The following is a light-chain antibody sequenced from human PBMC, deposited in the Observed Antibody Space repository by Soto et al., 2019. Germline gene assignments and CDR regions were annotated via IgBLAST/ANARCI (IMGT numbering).Light chain of an antibody. CDR3: ASYTTSSTYV. Sequence: QSVLTQPASVSGSPGQSIAISCTGTSSVVGGYSYVSWYQQQPGKAPKLVISDVSNRPSGVSDRFSGSKSGNTASLTISGPQTEDDADYYCASYTTSSTYVFGTGTKVTVL. CDR2: DVS. CDR1: SSVVGGYSY. V-gene: IGLV2-14*01. J-gene: IGLJ1*01.